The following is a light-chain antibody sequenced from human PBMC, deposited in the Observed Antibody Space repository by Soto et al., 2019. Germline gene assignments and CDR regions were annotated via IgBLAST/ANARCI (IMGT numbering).Light chain of an antibody. V-gene: IGKV3-20*01. J-gene: IGKJ2*01. CDR1: QSVSNDF. Sequence: EIVLTQSPGILSLSPGERATLSCRASQSVSNDFLAWYQQKPGQAPRLLIYGASTRATDVPDRFSGSGSGADFTLTISRLEPEDFAVYYCQQYSSSHYTFGPGTKVEMK. CDR3: QQYSSSHYT. CDR2: GAS.